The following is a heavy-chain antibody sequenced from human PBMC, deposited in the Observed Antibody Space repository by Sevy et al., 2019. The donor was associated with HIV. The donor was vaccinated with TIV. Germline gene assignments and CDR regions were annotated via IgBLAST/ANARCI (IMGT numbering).Heavy chain of an antibody. Sequence: GGSLRLSCGASGFTFSTYWMHWVRQAPGKGLVWVARIYRDGSSIRYADFVKGRFTISRDNAKDTLYLHMNSLRAEDTAVYYCAREGHDYDSGGSYTPFDYWGQGLLVTVSS. D-gene: IGHD3-22*01. J-gene: IGHJ4*02. CDR1: GFTFSTYW. V-gene: IGHV3-74*01. CDR2: IYRDGSSI. CDR3: AREGHDYDSGGSYTPFDY.